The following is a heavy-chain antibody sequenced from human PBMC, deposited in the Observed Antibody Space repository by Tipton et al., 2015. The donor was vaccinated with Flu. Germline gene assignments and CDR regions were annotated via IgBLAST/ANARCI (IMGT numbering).Heavy chain of an antibody. Sequence: SLRLSCAASGFSFSDYGMHWVRQAPGKGLEWVANINQDGSVNYYVDSVKGRFTISRDNAKNSLYLQTNNLRAEDTAVYYCGRAIGGSSSHWGQGTLVTVSS. V-gene: IGHV3-7*01. CDR1: GFSFSDYG. J-gene: IGHJ4*02. D-gene: IGHD2-2*01. CDR2: INQDGSVN. CDR3: GRAIGGSSSH.